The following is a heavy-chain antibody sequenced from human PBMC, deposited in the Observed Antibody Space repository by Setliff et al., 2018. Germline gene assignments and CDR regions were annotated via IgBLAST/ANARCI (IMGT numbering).Heavy chain of an antibody. CDR1: GGTFRSYG. D-gene: IGHD5-18*01. V-gene: IGHV1-69*05. CDR3: AREGVDTRSSTDYRYYMDV. J-gene: IGHJ6*03. Sequence: VASVQVSCKASGGTFRSYGISWVRQAPGQGLEWMGGTIPSFGSTNYAQKFQDRVTIITDESTSTAYMELSSLRTEDTAVYYCAREGVDTRSSTDYRYYMDVWG. CDR2: TIPSFGST.